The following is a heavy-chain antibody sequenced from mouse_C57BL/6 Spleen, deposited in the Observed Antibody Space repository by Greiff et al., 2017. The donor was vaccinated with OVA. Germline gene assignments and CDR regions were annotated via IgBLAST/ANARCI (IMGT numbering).Heavy chain of an antibody. CDR3: AGNYDTRAFAY. Sequence: QVQLQQPGAELVKPGASVTLSCKASGYTFTSYWMHWVKQRPGQGLEWIGMIHPNSGSTNSNAKFKSKATLTVDKSCSTAYMQLSSLTSEDSAFYYCAGNYDTRAFAYWGQGTLVTVSA. D-gene: IGHD2-4*01. V-gene: IGHV1-64*01. J-gene: IGHJ3*01. CDR1: GYTFTSYW. CDR2: IHPNSGST.